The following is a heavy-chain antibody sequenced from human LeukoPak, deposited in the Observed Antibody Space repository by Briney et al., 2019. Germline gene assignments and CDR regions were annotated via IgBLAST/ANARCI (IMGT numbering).Heavy chain of an antibody. CDR1: GYTFTGYY. J-gene: IGHJ4*02. D-gene: IGHD1-26*01. CDR2: IIPIFGTA. Sequence: SVKVSCKASGYTFTGYYMHWVRQAPGQGLEWMGRIIPIFGTANYAQKFQGRVTITTDESTSTAYMELSSLRSEDTAVYYCAREIVGATGGYFDYWGQGTLVTVSS. CDR3: AREIVGATGGYFDY. V-gene: IGHV1-69*05.